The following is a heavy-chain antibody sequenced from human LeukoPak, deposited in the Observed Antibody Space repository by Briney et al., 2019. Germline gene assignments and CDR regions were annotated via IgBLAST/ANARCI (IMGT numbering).Heavy chain of an antibody. D-gene: IGHD5-24*01. CDR2: IYSGGTT. V-gene: IGHV3-66*01. J-gene: IGHJ4*02. CDR1: GFTFGDYV. Sequence: PGGSLRLSCAASGFTFGDYVMSWVRQTPGKGLEWVSGIYSGGTTYYADSVKGRVTISRDSSKNTLYLQMNSLRAEDTAVYYCARDRRDGYCLGHWGQGTLVTVSS. CDR3: ARDRRDGYCLGH.